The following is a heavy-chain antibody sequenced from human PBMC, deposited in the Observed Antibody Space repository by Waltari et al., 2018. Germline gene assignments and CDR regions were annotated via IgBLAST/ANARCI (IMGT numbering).Heavy chain of an antibody. D-gene: IGHD1-26*01. CDR2: IHHSGST. V-gene: IGHV4-34*01. Sequence: QVQLQQWGAGLLKPSETLSLTCAVYGGSFSGYYWSWIRQPPGKGLEWSGEIHHSGSTNYHTSLERRVTISVDTSKNQFALKLSSVTAADTAVYYCAKTHISGGDAFDIWGQGTMVTVSS. J-gene: IGHJ3*02. CDR3: AKTHISGGDAFDI. CDR1: GGSFSGYY.